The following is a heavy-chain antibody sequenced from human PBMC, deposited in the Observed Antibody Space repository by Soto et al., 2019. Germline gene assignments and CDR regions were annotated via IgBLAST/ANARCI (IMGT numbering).Heavy chain of an antibody. Sequence: QVQLQESGPGLVKPSQTLSLTCTVSGGSISSGGYYWSWIRQHPGKGLEWIGYIYYSGSTYYNTSLKSRVTISVDPSKNQFSLKLSSVTAADTAVYYCARVLGSSGYYPPSPIDYWGQGTLVTVSS. CDR2: IYYSGST. CDR3: ARVLGSSGYYPPSPIDY. V-gene: IGHV4-31*03. D-gene: IGHD3-22*01. CDR1: GGSISSGGYY. J-gene: IGHJ4*02.